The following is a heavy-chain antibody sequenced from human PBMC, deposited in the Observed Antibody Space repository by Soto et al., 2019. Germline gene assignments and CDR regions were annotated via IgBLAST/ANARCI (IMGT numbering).Heavy chain of an antibody. J-gene: IGHJ4*02. V-gene: IGHV3-23*01. CDR2: ITGSGDST. Sequence: GGSLRLSCAASGFTFSSYAMSWVRQAPGKGLEWVSAITGSGDSTYYADSVKGRFTVSRDNSKNTLYLQMNSLRAEDTAVYYCEKEFLFTIRDGFAYWGRGTLVTVSS. D-gene: IGHD3-9*01. CDR3: EKEFLFTIRDGFAY. CDR1: GFTFSSYA.